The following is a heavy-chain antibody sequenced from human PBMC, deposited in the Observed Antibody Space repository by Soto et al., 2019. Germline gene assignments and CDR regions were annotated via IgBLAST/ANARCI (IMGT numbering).Heavy chain of an antibody. J-gene: IGHJ4*02. Sequence: QITLKESGPTLVKPTQTLTLTCTFSGFSLTTGGVGVGWIRRPPGKALEWLALIYWDDDKRYSPSLKSRLTITKDTSKNQVVLTMTNMDPVDTATYYCAHRLEIAVTGTLDYWGQGTLVTVSS. CDR1: GFSLTTGGVG. D-gene: IGHD1-1*01. CDR3: AHRLEIAVTGTLDY. CDR2: IYWDDDK. V-gene: IGHV2-5*02.